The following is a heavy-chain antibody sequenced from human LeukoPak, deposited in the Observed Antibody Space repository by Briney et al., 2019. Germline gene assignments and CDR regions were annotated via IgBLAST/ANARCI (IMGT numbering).Heavy chain of an antibody. J-gene: IGHJ6*02. CDR1: GGSISSYY. D-gene: IGHD6-13*01. CDR3: ARDPLRPGSAGRYYYYGMDV. Sequence: SETLSLTCTASGGSISSYYWSWIRQPAGKGLEWIGRIYTSGSTNYNPSLKSRVTMSVDTSKNQFSLKLSSVTAADTAVYYCARDPLRPGSAGRYYYYGMDVWGQGTTVTVSS. V-gene: IGHV4-4*07. CDR2: IYTSGST.